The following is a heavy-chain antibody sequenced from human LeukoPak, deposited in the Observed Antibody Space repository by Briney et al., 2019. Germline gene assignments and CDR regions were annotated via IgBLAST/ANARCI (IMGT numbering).Heavy chain of an antibody. CDR2: IYYSGNT. CDR1: GGSISSYY. Sequence: SETLSLTCTVSGGSISSYYWSWIRQPPGKGLEWRGYIYYSGNTTNNPSLKSRVTISVDTSKNKFSLRLSSVTAADTAVYYCARSYCGGGSCGAFDIWGQGTMVTVSS. V-gene: IGHV4-59*01. J-gene: IGHJ3*02. D-gene: IGHD2-15*01. CDR3: ARSYCGGGSCGAFDI.